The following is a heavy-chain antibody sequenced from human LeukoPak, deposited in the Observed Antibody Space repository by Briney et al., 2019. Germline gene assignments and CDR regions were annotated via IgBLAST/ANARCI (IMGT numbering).Heavy chain of an antibody. V-gene: IGHV3-64D*06. Sequence: GGSLRLSCSASGFTFNKYVMHWVRQAPDKGLEYVSGVSNNGDSTYYADSVKGRFTISRGNSENTLYLQMSSLRPEDTAAYYCVKGEVRGYKKRGVDYWGQGTLVTVSS. CDR2: VSNNGDST. J-gene: IGHJ4*02. D-gene: IGHD5-18*01. CDR3: VKGEVRGYKKRGVDY. CDR1: GFTFNKYV.